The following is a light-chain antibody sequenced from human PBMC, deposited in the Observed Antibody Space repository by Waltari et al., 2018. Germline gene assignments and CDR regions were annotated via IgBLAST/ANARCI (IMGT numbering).Light chain of an antibody. CDR1: SSDVGGFDY. CDR2: EVS. V-gene: IGLV2-8*01. J-gene: IGLJ2*01. Sequence: QSALTQPPSASGSPGQSVTISCTGTSSDVGGFDYVSWYQQHPGTVPRLMIYEVSKRPSGFPYRFSCSKSGNTASLTVSGLQVEDEADYYCSSFAGSSQMLFGGGTKLTVL. CDR3: SSFAGSSQML.